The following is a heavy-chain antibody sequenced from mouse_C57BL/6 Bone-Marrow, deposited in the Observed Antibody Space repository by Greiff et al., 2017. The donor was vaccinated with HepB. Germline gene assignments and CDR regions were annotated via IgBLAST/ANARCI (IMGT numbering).Heavy chain of an antibody. CDR2: INPNNGGT. Sequence: VQLQQSGPELVKPGASVKISCKASGYTFTDYYMNWVKQSHGKSLEWIGDINPNNGGTSYNQKFKGKATLTVDKSSSTAYMELRSLTSEDSAVYYCARGLITTGAYWGQGTLVTVSA. CDR3: ARGLITTGAY. J-gene: IGHJ3*01. V-gene: IGHV1-26*01. CDR1: GYTFTDYY. D-gene: IGHD1-1*01.